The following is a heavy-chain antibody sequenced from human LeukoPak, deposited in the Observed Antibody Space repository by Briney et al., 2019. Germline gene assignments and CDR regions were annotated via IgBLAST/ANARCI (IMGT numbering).Heavy chain of an antibody. V-gene: IGHV4-59*08. J-gene: IGHJ4*02. CDR2: IYYSGSA. CDR3: ARRSSYGYHFDY. Sequence: SETLSLTCTVSGGSISSYYWSWIRQPPGKGLEWIGYIYYSGSANYNPSLKSRVTISVDTSKNQFSLKLSSVTAADTAVYYCARRSSYGYHFDYWGQGTLVTVSS. D-gene: IGHD5-18*01. CDR1: GGSISSYY.